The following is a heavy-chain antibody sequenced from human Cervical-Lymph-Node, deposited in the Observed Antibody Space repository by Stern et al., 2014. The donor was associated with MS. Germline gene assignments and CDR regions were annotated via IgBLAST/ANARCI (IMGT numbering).Heavy chain of an antibody. J-gene: IGHJ4*02. D-gene: IGHD3-22*01. CDR1: GYSFTSYW. CDR2: IDPSDSYT. CDR3: ALDRTYYYDSSGQINDY. Sequence: VQLGQSGAEVKKPGESLRISCKGSGYSFTSYWISWVRQMPGKGLEWMGRIDPSDSYTNYSPSFQGHVTISADKSISTAYLQWSSLKASDTAMYYCALDRTYYYDSSGQINDYWGQGTLVTVSS. V-gene: IGHV5-10-1*03.